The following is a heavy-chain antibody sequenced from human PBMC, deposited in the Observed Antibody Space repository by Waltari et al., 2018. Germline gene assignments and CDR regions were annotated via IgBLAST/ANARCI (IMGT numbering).Heavy chain of an antibody. V-gene: IGHV1-69*04. J-gene: IGHJ4*02. D-gene: IGHD3-3*01. CDR1: GGTFSSYA. CDR3: ARGYRQYYDFWSGYYTAPQGY. CDR2: IIPILGIA. Sequence: QVQLVQSGAEVKKPGSSVKVSCKASGGTFSSYAISWVRQAPGQGLEWMGGIIPILGIANYAQKFQGRVTITADESTSTAYMELSSLRSEDTAVYYCARGYRQYYDFWSGYYTAPQGYWGQGTLVTVSS.